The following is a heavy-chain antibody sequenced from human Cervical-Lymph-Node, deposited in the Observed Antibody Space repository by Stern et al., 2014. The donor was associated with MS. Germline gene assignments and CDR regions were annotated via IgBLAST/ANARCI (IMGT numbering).Heavy chain of an antibody. CDR1: GYTFTGYY. J-gene: IGHJ6*02. V-gene: IGHV1-2*04. CDR2: INPNSGGT. CDR3: ARNYYDSSGRYYYYYGMDV. Sequence: VQLLESGAEVKKPGASVKVSCKASGYTFTGYYMHWVRQAPGQGLEWMGWINPNSGGTNYAQKFQGWVTMTRDTSISTAYMELSRLRSDDTAVYYCARNYYDSSGRYYYYYGMDVWGQGTTVTVSS. D-gene: IGHD3-22*01.